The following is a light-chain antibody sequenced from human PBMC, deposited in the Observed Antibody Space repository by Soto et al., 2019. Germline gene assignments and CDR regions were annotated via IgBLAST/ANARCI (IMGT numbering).Light chain of an antibody. Sequence: DIQMTQSPSSLSASVGDRVTITCRSSQSIFNYLNWYQQKPGKAPEVLIYAVSSLQIGVPSRFAGNGSGTDFTLTITDLRPEDSATYYCQQTYSELVYTFGRGTKLEIK. J-gene: IGKJ2*01. CDR1: QSIFNY. V-gene: IGKV1-39*01. CDR3: QQTYSELVYT. CDR2: AVS.